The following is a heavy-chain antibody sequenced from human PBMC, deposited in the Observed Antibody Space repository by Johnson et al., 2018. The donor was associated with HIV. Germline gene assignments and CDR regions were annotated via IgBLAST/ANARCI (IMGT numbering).Heavy chain of an antibody. CDR1: GFTFDDYG. Sequence: VQLVESGGGVVRPGGSLRLSCVASGFTFDDYGMSWVRQAPGKGLEWVSGIDWNGGRHGYVGSVTGRFTHSRDNAKNSLYMEMKNLRAEDTALYYCARQQYYDSSGQGGGLDIWGQGTMVTVSS. CDR2: IDWNGGRH. CDR3: ARQQYYDSSGQGGGLDI. V-gene: IGHV3-20*04. D-gene: IGHD3-22*01. J-gene: IGHJ3*02.